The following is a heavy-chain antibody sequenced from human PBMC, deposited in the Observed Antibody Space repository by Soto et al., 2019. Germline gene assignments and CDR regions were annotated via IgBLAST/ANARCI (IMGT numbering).Heavy chain of an antibody. J-gene: IGHJ4*02. CDR2: INPLFRTP. Sequence: QVHLVQSEAEVRKPGSSVKVSCKSSGGSFTIDSIIWVRQAPGQGLEWMGGINPLFRTPVYAQKFQGRVTISADESTSAAHLEVTGLTPEDTAVYFCAKGVASSDWGQGTPVTVSS. D-gene: IGHD5-12*01. CDR3: AKGVASSD. V-gene: IGHV1-69*01. CDR1: GGSFTIDS.